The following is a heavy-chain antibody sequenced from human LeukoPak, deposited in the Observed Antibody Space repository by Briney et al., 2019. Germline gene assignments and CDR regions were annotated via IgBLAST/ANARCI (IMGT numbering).Heavy chain of an antibody. CDR1: GGSISSGGYY. J-gene: IGHJ4*02. CDR3: AKGREAKDTRPHD. CDR2: IYYSGST. D-gene: IGHD1-26*01. V-gene: IGHV4-31*03. Sequence: PSETLSLTCTVSGGSISSGGYYWSWIRQHPGKGLEWIGYIYYSGSTYYNPSLKSRVTISVDTSKNQFSLKLSSVTAADTAVYYCAKGREAKDTRPHDWGQGTLVTVSS.